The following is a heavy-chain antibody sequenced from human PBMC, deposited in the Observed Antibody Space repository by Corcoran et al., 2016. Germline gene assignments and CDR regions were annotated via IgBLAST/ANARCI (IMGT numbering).Heavy chain of an antibody. Sequence: QVQLVQSGAEVKKPGASVKVSCKASGYTFTSYGISWVRQAPGQGLEWMGWISAYNGNTNYAQKLQGRVTMTTDSSTSTAYRELSSLRSDDTAVYYCARDLSVVVAARGYDYWGQGTLVTVSS. CDR2: ISAYNGNT. CDR1: GYTFTSYG. CDR3: ARDLSVVVAARGYDY. V-gene: IGHV1-18*01. D-gene: IGHD2-15*01. J-gene: IGHJ4*02.